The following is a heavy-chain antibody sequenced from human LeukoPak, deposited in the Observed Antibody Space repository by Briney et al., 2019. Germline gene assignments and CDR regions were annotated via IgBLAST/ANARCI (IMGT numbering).Heavy chain of an antibody. CDR3: ARERGGQDWDFDL. J-gene: IGHJ2*01. CDR2: IWDDGSNK. V-gene: IGHV3-33*01. CDR1: GLNFNDYG. D-gene: IGHD3-10*01. Sequence: GGSLRLSCAASGLNFNDYGMDWVRQAPGKGPEWVAVIWDDGSNKYYAESVKGRFTISRDSSKNMLYLQMNSLRVEDTAVYYCARERGGQDWDFDLWGRGTLVTVSS.